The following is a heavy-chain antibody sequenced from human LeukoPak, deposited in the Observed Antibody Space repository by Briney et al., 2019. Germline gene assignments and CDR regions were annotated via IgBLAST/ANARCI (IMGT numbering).Heavy chain of an antibody. V-gene: IGHV4-39*01. CDR2: IHYSGST. CDR3: ATSDTVSTYNWFDP. J-gene: IGHJ5*02. CDR1: GDSISSNTYY. Sequence: WETLSLTCTVSGDSISSNTYYWGWIRRPPGKGLEWIGNIHYSGSTYYNPSLKSRVTISVDTSKNQFSLNLSSLTAADTAVYYCATSDTVSTYNWFDPWGQGTLVTVSS. D-gene: IGHD5/OR15-5a*01.